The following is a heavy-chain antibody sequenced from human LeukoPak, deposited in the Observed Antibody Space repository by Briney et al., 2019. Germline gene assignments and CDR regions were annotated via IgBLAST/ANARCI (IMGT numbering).Heavy chain of an antibody. V-gene: IGHV3-30*02. CDR3: ARDASGSDWGVWFDP. CDR1: GFTFSSYG. J-gene: IGHJ5*02. Sequence: PGGSLRLSCAASGFTFSSYGMHWVRQAPGKGLEWVAFIRYDGSNKYYADSVKGRFIISRDNTKNSLYLQLNSLRPEDTAVYYCARDASGSDWGVWFDPWGQGTLVTVSS. CDR2: IRYDGSNK. D-gene: IGHD1-26*01.